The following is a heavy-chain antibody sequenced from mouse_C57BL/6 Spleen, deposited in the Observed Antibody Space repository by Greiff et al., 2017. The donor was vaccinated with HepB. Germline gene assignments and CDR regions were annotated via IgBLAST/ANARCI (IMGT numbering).Heavy chain of an antibody. CDR1: GFTFSSYT. V-gene: IGHV5-9*01. CDR3: ARHGNYGNYPYYYAMDY. D-gene: IGHD2-1*01. Sequence: EVQVVESGGGLVKPGGSLKLSCAASGFTFSSYTMSWVRQTPEKRLEWVATISGGGGNTYYPDSVKGRFTISRDNAKNTLYLQMSSLRSEDTALYYCARHGNYGNYPYYYAMDYWGQGTSVTVSS. J-gene: IGHJ4*01. CDR2: ISGGGGNT.